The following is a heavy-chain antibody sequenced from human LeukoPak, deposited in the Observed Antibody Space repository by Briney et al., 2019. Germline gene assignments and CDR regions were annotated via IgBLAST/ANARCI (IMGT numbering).Heavy chain of an antibody. D-gene: IGHD4-17*01. CDR2: ISSSGGTI. J-gene: IGHJ4*02. CDR3: ARGTYGDYDY. Sequence: GGSLRLSCAASGFTFSSYAMSWVRQAPGKGLEWVSYISSSGGTIYYTDSVKGQFTISRDNAKNSLYLQMNSLRAEDTAVYYCARGTYGDYDYWGQGTLVTVSS. V-gene: IGHV3-48*04. CDR1: GFTFSSYA.